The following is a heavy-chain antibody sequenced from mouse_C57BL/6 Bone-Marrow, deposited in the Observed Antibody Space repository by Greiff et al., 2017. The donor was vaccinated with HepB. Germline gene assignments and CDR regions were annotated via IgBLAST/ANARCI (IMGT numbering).Heavy chain of an antibody. CDR1: GYTFTSYG. V-gene: IGHV1-81*01. J-gene: IGHJ2*01. CDR3: ARWIFITTVVATPGY. CDR2: IYPRSGNT. Sequence: VQLQESGAELARAGASVKLSCKASGYTFTSYGISWVKQRTGQGLEWIGEIYPRSGNTYYNEKFKGKATLTADKSSSTAYMELRSLTSEDSAVYFCARWIFITTVVATPGYWGQGTTLTVSS. D-gene: IGHD1-1*01.